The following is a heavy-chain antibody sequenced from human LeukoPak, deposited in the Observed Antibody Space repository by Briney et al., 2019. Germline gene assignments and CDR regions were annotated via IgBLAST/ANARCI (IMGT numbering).Heavy chain of an antibody. CDR3: ARVYYDILTGPNRYWYFDL. CDR2: ISAYNGNT. J-gene: IGHJ2*01. D-gene: IGHD3-9*01. Sequence: ASVKVSCKASGYTFTSYGISWVRRAPGQGLEWMGWISAYNGNTNYAQKLQGRVTMTTDTSTSTAYMELRSLRSDDTAVYYCARVYYDILTGPNRYWYFDLWGRGTLVTVSS. V-gene: IGHV1-18*01. CDR1: GYTFTSYG.